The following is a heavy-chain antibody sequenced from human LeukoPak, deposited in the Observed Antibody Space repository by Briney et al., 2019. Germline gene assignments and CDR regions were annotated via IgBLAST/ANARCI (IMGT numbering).Heavy chain of an antibody. V-gene: IGHV3-30-3*01. D-gene: IGHD6-6*01. CDR2: ISYDGSNK. J-gene: IGHJ4*02. CDR1: GFTVSSNY. Sequence: GGSLRLSCAASGFTVSSNYMSWVRQAPGKGLEWVAVISYDGSNKYYADSVKGRFTISRDNSKNTLYLQMNSLRAEDTAVYYCARVGEYSSSPGDYWGQGTLVTVSS. CDR3: ARVGEYSSSPGDY.